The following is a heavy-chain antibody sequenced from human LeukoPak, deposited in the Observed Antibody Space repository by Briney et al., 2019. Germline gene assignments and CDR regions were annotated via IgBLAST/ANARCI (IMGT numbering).Heavy chain of an antibody. Sequence: GGSLRLSCAASGFTFSSYSMNWVRQVPDKGLEWVAVISWDGSDAHFADSVKGRFTISRNNSRSTLYLQMNNLRTEDTAVYYCVRQAQEDYWGQGTLVTVSS. D-gene: IGHD6-25*01. CDR2: ISWDGSDA. V-gene: IGHV3-30*03. CDR1: GFTFSSYS. J-gene: IGHJ4*02. CDR3: VRQAQEDY.